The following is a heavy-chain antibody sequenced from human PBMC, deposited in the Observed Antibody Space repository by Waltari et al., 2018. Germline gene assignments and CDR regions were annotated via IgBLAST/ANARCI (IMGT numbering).Heavy chain of an antibody. Sequence: VQLVQSGAELKKPGESLTISCQTSGYSFSTFWIAWVRQMPGKGLEWMGIIYPGGSRATYSPAFEGQVSISADKSTTTAYLHWSSLKASDTAMYYCARHKFNTKWSPFDYWGQGALVTVSS. CDR2: IYPGGSRA. J-gene: IGHJ4*02. CDR3: ARHKFNTKWSPFDY. D-gene: IGHD2-15*01. V-gene: IGHV5-51*01. CDR1: GYSFSTFW.